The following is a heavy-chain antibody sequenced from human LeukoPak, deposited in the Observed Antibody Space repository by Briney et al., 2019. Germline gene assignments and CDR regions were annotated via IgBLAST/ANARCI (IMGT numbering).Heavy chain of an antibody. CDR2: ISGANGNT. CDR3: ATDHYNAFHF. CDR1: GYAFTTIG. J-gene: IGHJ3*01. V-gene: IGHV1-18*04. D-gene: IGHD3-10*01. Sequence: ASVKVSCRASGYAFTTIGFSWVRQAPGQGLEWMGWISGANGNTNYAPQFQGRVTMTIDTSTSTAFMELRSLRSDDTAVYSCATDHYNAFHFWDQGTMVIVSS.